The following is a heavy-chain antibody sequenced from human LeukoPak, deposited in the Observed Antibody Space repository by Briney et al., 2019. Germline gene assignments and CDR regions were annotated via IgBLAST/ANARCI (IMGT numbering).Heavy chain of an antibody. Sequence: GGSLRLSCAASGFTFSSYAMSWVRQAPGKGLEWVSTISNSGGTTYYEDSVKGRFTISRDNAKNTLYLQMNSLRAEDTAVYYCARPLSGYSSSLGYWGQGTLVTVSS. CDR3: ARPLSGYSSSLGY. V-gene: IGHV3-23*01. J-gene: IGHJ4*02. D-gene: IGHD6-6*01. CDR2: ISNSGGTT. CDR1: GFTFSSYA.